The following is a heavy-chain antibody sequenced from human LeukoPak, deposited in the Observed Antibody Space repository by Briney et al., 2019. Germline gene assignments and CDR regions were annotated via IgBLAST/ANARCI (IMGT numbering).Heavy chain of an antibody. CDR1: GGSISSYY. CDR3: ARDPQLGPFDY. J-gene: IGHJ4*02. CDR2: IYYSGDT. Sequence: SETLSLTCTVSGGSISSYYWSWIRQPPGKGLEWIGYIYYSGDTNYNPSLKSRVTISVDTSKNQFSLKLRSVTAADTAVYYCARDPQLGPFDYWGQGTLVTVSS. V-gene: IGHV4-59*12. D-gene: IGHD6-6*01.